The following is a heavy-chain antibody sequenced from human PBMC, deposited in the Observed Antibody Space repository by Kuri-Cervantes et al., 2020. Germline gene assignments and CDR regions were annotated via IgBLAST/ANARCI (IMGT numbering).Heavy chain of an antibody. V-gene: IGHV4-39*02. CDR2: IYYSGST. CDR3: ESDYYYVDV. J-gene: IGHJ6*03. Sequence: SETLSLTCSVSGVSISSTTYYWGWIRQPPGKGLEWIGSIYYSGSTYYNPSLKSRVTISVDTSKNQFSLKLSSVTAADTAVYYCESDYYYVDVWGKGTTVTVSS. CDR1: GVSISSTTYY.